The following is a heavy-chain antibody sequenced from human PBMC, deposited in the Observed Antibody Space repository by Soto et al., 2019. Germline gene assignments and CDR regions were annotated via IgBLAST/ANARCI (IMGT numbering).Heavy chain of an antibody. CDR1: GFTFSRHT. V-gene: IGHV3-23*01. J-gene: IGHJ4*02. D-gene: IGHD3-22*01. CDR2: ISAGGGST. Sequence: PGGSLRLSCAASGFTFSRHTMNWVRQAPGKGLEWVSTISAGGGSTFYADSVKGRFTISRDNSKNTLYLQTNSLGAEDTAVYSCAKGSLDYYDSSSYLPFDYWGQGTLVTVSS. CDR3: AKGSLDYYDSSSYLPFDY.